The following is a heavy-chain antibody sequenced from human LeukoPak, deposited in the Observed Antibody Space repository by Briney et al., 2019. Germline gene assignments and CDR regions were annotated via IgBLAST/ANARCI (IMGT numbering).Heavy chain of an antibody. D-gene: IGHD1-14*01. CDR2: IVTSGTTI. J-gene: IGHJ4*02. CDR3: ARILGLTLDY. Sequence: GGSLRLSCAASGFTFSSYSMNWVRQAPGKGLEWVSYIVTSGTTIYYADSVKGRFTISRDNAKNSLYLQMNSLRDEDTAVYYCARILGLTLDYWGQGTLATVSS. CDR1: GFTFSSYS. V-gene: IGHV3-48*02.